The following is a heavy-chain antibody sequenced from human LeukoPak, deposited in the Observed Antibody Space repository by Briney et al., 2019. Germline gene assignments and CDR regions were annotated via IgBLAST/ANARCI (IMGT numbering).Heavy chain of an antibody. D-gene: IGHD2-15*01. J-gene: IGHJ5*02. V-gene: IGHV3-7*01. CDR2: IKPDGSEG. Sequence: GGSLRLSCTASGFTFSSYWMSWVRQAPGKGLEWVADIKPDGSEGYYVDSVKGRFTISRDNAKNSLYLQMNSLRAGDTAVYSCARDSKLRSGGLFDPWGQGTLVTVSS. CDR1: GFTFSSYW. CDR3: ARDSKLRSGGLFDP.